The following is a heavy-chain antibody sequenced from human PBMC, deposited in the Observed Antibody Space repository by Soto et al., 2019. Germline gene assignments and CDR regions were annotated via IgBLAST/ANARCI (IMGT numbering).Heavy chain of an antibody. V-gene: IGHV3-30*03. J-gene: IGHJ4*02. Sequence: GGSLRLSCAASGFTFSSYGMHWVRQAPGKGLEWVAVISYDGSNKYYADSVKGRFTISRDNSKNTLYLQMNSLRAEDTAVYYCGTGSGYYYGIDYWGQGTLVTVSS. CDR2: ISYDGSNK. CDR1: GFTFSSYG. CDR3: GTGSGYYYGIDY. D-gene: IGHD3-22*01.